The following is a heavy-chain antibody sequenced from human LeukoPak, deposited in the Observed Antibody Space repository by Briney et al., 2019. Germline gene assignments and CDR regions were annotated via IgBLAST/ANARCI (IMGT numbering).Heavy chain of an antibody. J-gene: IGHJ4*02. CDR3: ARDQRNSGSYRFEY. Sequence: AASVKVSCKTSGYTFSGYGISWVRQAPGQGLEWMGWIIGNNGNTNYAPSLQGRVTMTTDTSTNTVYMELTSLKSDDTAVYYCARDQRNSGSYRFEYWGQGTPVTVSS. D-gene: IGHD1-26*01. CDR2: IIGNNGNT. V-gene: IGHV1-18*01. CDR1: GYTFSGYG.